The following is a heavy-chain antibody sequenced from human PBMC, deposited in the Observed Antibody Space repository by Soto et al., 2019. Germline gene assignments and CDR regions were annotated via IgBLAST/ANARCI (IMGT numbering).Heavy chain of an antibody. CDR3: AKETGYYYGSGSYIGYDY. V-gene: IGHV3-30*18. J-gene: IGHJ4*02. Sequence: QVQLVESGGGLVKPGGSLRLSCAASGFTFSDYYMSWIRQAPGKGLEWVAVISYDGSNKYYADSVKGRFTISRDNSKNTLYLQMNSLRAEDTAVYYCAKETGYYYGSGSYIGYDYWGQGTLVTVSS. CDR1: GFTFSDYY. CDR2: ISYDGSNK. D-gene: IGHD3-10*01.